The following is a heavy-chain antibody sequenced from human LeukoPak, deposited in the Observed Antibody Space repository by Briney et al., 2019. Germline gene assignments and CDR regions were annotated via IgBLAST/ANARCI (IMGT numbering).Heavy chain of an antibody. CDR3: ARLPQVNWFDP. V-gene: IGHV4-34*01. J-gene: IGHJ5*02. Sequence: KSSETLSLTCAVYGGSFSGYYWSWIRQPPGKGLEWIGEINHSGSTNYNPSLKSRVTISVDTSKNQFSLKLSSVTAADTAVCYCARLPQVNWFDPWGQGTLVTVSS. CDR2: INHSGST. CDR1: GGSFSGYY.